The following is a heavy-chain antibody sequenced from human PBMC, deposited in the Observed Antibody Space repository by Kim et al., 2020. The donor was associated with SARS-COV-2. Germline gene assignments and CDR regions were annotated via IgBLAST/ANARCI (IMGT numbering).Heavy chain of an antibody. CDR3: AKEMWRGGNPPPDY. V-gene: IGHV3-23*03. J-gene: IGHJ4*02. CDR2: FYSGGSST. D-gene: IGHD2-15*01. Sequence: GGSLRLSCAASGFTFSSYAMSWVRQAPGKGLECVSVFYSGGSSTYYADSLKGRFTISRDNSKNSLYLQMNSLRAEDTAVYYFAKEMWRGGNPPPDYWGQGNLVTVSS. CDR1: GFTFSSYA.